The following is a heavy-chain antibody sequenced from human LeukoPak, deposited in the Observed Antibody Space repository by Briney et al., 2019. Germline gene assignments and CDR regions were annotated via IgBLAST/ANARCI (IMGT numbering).Heavy chain of an antibody. J-gene: IGHJ4*02. D-gene: IGHD6-19*01. CDR2: ISYDGSNK. Sequence: GGSLRLSCAPSGFTFSSFWMSWVRQAPGKGLEWVAVISYDGSNKYYADSVKGRFTISRDNSKNTLYLQMNSLRAEDTAVYYCARGSSGWYKDYFDYWGQGTLVTVSS. CDR3: ARGSSGWYKDYFDY. V-gene: IGHV3-30-3*01. CDR1: GFTFSSFW.